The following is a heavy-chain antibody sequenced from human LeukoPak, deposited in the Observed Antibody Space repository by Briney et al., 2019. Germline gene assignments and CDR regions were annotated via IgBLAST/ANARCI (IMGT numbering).Heavy chain of an antibody. J-gene: IGHJ4*02. CDR3: ARDYCSSTSCLFDY. D-gene: IGHD2-2*01. V-gene: IGHV3-7*01. CDR2: IKQDETEK. Sequence: GGSLRLSCTASGFTFSNFWMGWVRQAPGKGLEWVANIKQDETEKFYLGSVKGRFTISRDNAKNSLYLQMNSLRAEDTAVYYCARDYCSSTSCLFDYWGQGTLVTVSS. CDR1: GFTFSNFW.